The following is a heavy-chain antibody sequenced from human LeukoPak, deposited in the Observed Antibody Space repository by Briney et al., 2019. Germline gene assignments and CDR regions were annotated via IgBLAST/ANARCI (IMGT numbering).Heavy chain of an antibody. CDR1: GYTFSSGYF. CDR2: IYTSGST. D-gene: IGHD3-22*01. Sequence: SETVSLTCTASGYTFSSGYFWGWIRQPAGEGVEWIGRIYTSGSTNYKPTLKSRVTMSVDTSKSKFSLKLSSVTAADTAVYYCARDGYYYDSSGSDAFDIWGQGTMVTVSS. CDR3: ARDGYYYDSSGSDAFDI. V-gene: IGHV4-4*07. J-gene: IGHJ3*02.